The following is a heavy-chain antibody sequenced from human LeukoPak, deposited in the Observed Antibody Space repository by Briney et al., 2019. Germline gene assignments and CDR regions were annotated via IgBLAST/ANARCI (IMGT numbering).Heavy chain of an antibody. V-gene: IGHV3-48*01. Sequence: PGGSLRLSCAASGFTFSSYSMNWVRQAPGKGLEWVSYISSSSSTIYYADSVKGRFTISRDNAKNSLYLQMNSLRAEDTAVYYCARVSASSWAPDAFDIWAQGTMVTVSS. D-gene: IGHD6-13*01. J-gene: IGHJ3*02. CDR3: ARVSASSWAPDAFDI. CDR2: ISSSSSTI. CDR1: GFTFSSYS.